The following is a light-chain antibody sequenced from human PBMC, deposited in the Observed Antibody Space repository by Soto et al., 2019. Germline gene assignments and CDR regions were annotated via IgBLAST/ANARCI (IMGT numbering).Light chain of an antibody. CDR3: QQYGNSPIT. Sequence: EIVLTQSPDTLSLSPGERATLSCRASQSVASNYLAWYQQKPGQAPRLLIYGATSRATGIPDGFSGSGSGTDFTLIISRLEPEDFAVYYGQQYGNSPITFGQGTRLEIK. CDR1: QSVASNY. J-gene: IGKJ5*01. V-gene: IGKV3-20*01. CDR2: GAT.